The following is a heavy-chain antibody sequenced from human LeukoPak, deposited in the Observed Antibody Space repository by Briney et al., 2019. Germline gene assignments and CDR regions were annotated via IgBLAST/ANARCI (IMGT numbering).Heavy chain of an antibody. Sequence: ASVTVSCTASGYTFTSYGISWVRQAPGQGLEWMGWISAYNGNTNYAQKLQGRVTMTTDTSTSTADMELRSLRSDDTAVYYCARALYCSGGSCYPFQADYWGQGTLVTVSS. J-gene: IGHJ4*02. CDR3: ARALYCSGGSCYPFQADY. D-gene: IGHD2-15*01. CDR1: GYTFTSYG. V-gene: IGHV1-18*01. CDR2: ISAYNGNT.